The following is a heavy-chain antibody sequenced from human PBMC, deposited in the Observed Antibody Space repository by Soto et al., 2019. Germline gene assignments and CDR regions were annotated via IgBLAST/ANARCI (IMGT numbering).Heavy chain of an antibody. CDR2: IYHSGST. J-gene: IGHJ6*02. CDR1: GGSISSSNW. Sequence: SETLSLTCVVSGGSISSSNWWSWVRQPPGKGLEWIGEIYHSGSTNHNPSFKSRVTISVDNPKKQFSLKLTSVTAADTAVYYCARISREYSHNGRFYYYGMDVWGQGTTVTVSS. D-gene: IGHD1-26*01. V-gene: IGHV4-4*02. CDR3: ARISREYSHNGRFYYYGMDV.